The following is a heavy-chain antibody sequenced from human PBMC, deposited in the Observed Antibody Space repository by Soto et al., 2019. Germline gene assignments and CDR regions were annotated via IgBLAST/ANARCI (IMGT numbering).Heavy chain of an antibody. CDR1: GFTFSSYG. V-gene: IGHV3-33*01. CDR2: IWYDGSNK. Sequence: GESLKISCAASGFTFSSYGMHWVRQAPGKGLEWVAVIWYDGSNKYYADSVKGRFTISRDNSKNTLYLQMNSLRAEDTAVYYCAREHSSGQTPPFDYWGQGTLVTVSS. J-gene: IGHJ4*02. D-gene: IGHD6-19*01. CDR3: AREHSSGQTPPFDY.